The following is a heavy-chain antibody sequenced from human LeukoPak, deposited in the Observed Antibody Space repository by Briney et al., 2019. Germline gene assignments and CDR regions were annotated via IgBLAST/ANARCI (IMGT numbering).Heavy chain of an antibody. CDR2: ISSSSSTI. D-gene: IGHD6-13*01. CDR3: AKTAAGPIPTPVDY. CDR1: GFTFSSYS. Sequence: GGSLRLSCAASGFTFSSYSMNWVRQAPGKGLEWVSYISSSSSTIYYADSVKGRFTISRDNAKNSLYLQMNSLRAEDTAVYYCAKTAAGPIPTPVDYWGQGTLVTVSS. J-gene: IGHJ4*02. V-gene: IGHV3-48*01.